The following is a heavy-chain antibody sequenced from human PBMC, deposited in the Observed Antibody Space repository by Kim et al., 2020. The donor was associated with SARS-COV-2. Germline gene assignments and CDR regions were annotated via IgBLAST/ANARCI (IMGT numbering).Heavy chain of an antibody. J-gene: IGHJ5*01. CDR3: APTSTVTTLGCWFDS. CDR2: ISYDGSNQ. Sequence: GGSLRLSCAASGFSFSSQTLHWVRQAPGKGLEWVAVISYDGSNQYYSDSVKGRFPISRDNSRNTVYLQMISLRAEDTAVYYCAPTSTVTTLGCWFDSWGQGTLLTVSS. V-gene: IGHV3-30*04. CDR1: GFSFSSQT. D-gene: IGHD4-17*01.